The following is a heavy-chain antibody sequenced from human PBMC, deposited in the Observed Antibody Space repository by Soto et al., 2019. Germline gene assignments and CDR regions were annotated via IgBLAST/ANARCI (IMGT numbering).Heavy chain of an antibody. V-gene: IGHV1-18*01. Sequence: QVQLVQSGAEVKKPGASVKVSCKASSYTFTSYGISWVRQAPGQGLEWMGWISADNGNTNYAQKLQGRVTMTTDTSTSTAYMELRSLRSDDTAVYYCATDCSSTTCYPWNWFDPWGQGTLVTVSS. CDR1: SYTFTSYG. J-gene: IGHJ5*02. CDR3: ATDCSSTTCYPWNWFDP. D-gene: IGHD2-2*01. CDR2: ISADNGNT.